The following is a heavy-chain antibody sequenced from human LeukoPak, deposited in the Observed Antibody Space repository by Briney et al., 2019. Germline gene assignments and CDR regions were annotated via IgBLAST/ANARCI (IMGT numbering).Heavy chain of an antibody. Sequence: GGSLRLSCAASGFTFDDFAMHWVWQAPGKGLEWVSGISWNSGSIGYADSVKGRFTISRDNAKNSLYLQMNSLRAEDTAVYYCARDITFLEWSPSYYYYAMDVWGQGTTVTVSS. CDR2: ISWNSGSI. CDR1: GFTFDDFA. D-gene: IGHD3-3*02. CDR3: ARDITFLEWSPSYYYYAMDV. V-gene: IGHV3-9*01. J-gene: IGHJ6*02.